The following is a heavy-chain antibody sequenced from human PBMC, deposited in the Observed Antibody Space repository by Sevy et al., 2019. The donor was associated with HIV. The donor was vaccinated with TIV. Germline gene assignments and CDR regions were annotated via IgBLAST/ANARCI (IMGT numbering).Heavy chain of an antibody. CDR3: AREGSYGDHDYQYYYGMDD. D-gene: IGHD4-17*01. J-gene: IGHJ6*02. CDR1: GFSFRSYW. Sequence: GGPLRLSCAASGFSFRSYWMSWVRQAPGKGLEGVANIRQDGSGKYDVHFVKGRFTLSRANAENSRYLQMNSLRAEDTAVYYCAREGSYGDHDYQYYYGMDDWGQGTTVTVSS. CDR2: IRQDGSGK. V-gene: IGHV3-7*01.